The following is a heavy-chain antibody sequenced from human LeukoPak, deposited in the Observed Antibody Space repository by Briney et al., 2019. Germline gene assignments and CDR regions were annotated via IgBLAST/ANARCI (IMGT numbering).Heavy chain of an antibody. CDR2: INAGNGNT. J-gene: IGHJ4*02. Sequence: ASVKVSCKASGYTFTSYAMHWVRQAPGQRLEWMGWINAGNGNTKYSQEFQGRVTITRDTSASTAYMELSSLRSEDMAVYYCARVGSCSGGSCYPGALDYWGQGTLVTVSS. CDR1: GYTFTSYA. D-gene: IGHD2-15*01. CDR3: ARVGSCSGGSCYPGALDY. V-gene: IGHV1-3*03.